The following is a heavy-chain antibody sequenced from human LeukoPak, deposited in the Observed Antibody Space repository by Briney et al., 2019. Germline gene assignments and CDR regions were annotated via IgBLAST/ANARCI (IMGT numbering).Heavy chain of an antibody. V-gene: IGHV1-18*01. CDR2: ISAYNGNT. Sequence: GASVKVSCKASGYTLTSYGISWVRQAPGQGLEWMGWISAYNGNTRYAQKLQGRVTMTTDSSTSTAYMELRSLRSDDTAVYYCARGGHIVVVPAAHYYYYYYMDVWGKGTTVTVSS. CDR1: GYTLTSYG. D-gene: IGHD2-2*01. CDR3: ARGGHIVVVPAAHYYYYYYMDV. J-gene: IGHJ6*03.